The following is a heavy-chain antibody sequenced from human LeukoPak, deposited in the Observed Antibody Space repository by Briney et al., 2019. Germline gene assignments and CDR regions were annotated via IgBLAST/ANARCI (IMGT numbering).Heavy chain of an antibody. D-gene: IGHD1-7*01. J-gene: IGHJ3*02. V-gene: IGHV4-39*07. CDR2: IYYSGST. CDR1: GGSISSSSYY. CDR3: ARGNNWNSAADALDI. Sequence: PSETLSLTCTVSGGSISSSSYYWGWIRQPPGMGLVWIVSIYYSGSTYYNPSLKSRATTSVDTSKNQFSLKLSSVTAADTAVYYCARGNNWNSAADALDIWGQGTMVTVSS.